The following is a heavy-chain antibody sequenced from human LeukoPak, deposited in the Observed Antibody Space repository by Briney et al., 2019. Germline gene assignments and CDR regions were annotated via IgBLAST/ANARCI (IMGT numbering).Heavy chain of an antibody. CDR3: AGDRLSSGCLGN. CDR1: GFTFTIYG. Sequence: GGSLRLSCAASGFTFTIYGMNWVRQAPGKGLEWVSSISSSGSDIYYADSVKGRFTFSRDNAKNLLYLQMNSLRAEDTSVYYCAGDRLSSGCLGNWGQGTLVTVSS. V-gene: IGHV3-21*01. D-gene: IGHD6-19*01. J-gene: IGHJ4*02. CDR2: ISSSGSDI.